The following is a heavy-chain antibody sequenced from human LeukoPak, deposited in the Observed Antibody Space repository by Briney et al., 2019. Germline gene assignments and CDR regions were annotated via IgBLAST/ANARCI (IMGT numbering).Heavy chain of an antibody. D-gene: IGHD3-10*01. CDR1: GYTFTSYG. CDR2: ISAYNGNT. V-gene: IGHV1-18*01. Sequence: ASVKVSCKASGYTFTSYGISWVRQAPGQGLEWMGWISAYNGNTNYAQKLQGRVTMTTDTSTSTAYMELSSLRSEDTAVYYCARVRLITMVRGRDNYYYYYMDVWGKGTTVTISS. CDR3: ARVRLITMVRGRDNYYYYYMDV. J-gene: IGHJ6*03.